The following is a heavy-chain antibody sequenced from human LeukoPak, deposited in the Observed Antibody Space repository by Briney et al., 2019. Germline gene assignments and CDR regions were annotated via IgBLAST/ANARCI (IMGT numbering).Heavy chain of an antibody. CDR2: IYYSGSI. J-gene: IGHJ4*02. CDR3: ARENPSGYYNRPIDY. Sequence: SETLSLTCTVSGGSISSYYWSWIRQPPGKGLEWIGDIYYSGSIKYNPSLKSRVTMSVDTSKNQFSLKLSSVTAADTAIYYCARENPSGYYNRPIDYWGQGTLVTVSS. V-gene: IGHV4-59*01. CDR1: GGSISSYY. D-gene: IGHD3-22*01.